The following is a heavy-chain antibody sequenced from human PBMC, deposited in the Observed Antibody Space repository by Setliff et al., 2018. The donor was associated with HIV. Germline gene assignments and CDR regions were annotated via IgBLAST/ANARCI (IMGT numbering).Heavy chain of an antibody. V-gene: IGHV4-4*09. CDR2: IYHNGFA. J-gene: IGHJ4*02. D-gene: IGHD3-10*01. Sequence: PSETLSLTCTVSGDSITGRWLSWIRQPPGKGLEWTGNIYHNGFANYNPSLKSRLTISVDTSKNQVSLNLSSVTAAETAVYYCARVGYHGSGRYSFDYWGQGTLVTVSS. CDR1: GDSITGRW. CDR3: ARVGYHGSGRYSFDY.